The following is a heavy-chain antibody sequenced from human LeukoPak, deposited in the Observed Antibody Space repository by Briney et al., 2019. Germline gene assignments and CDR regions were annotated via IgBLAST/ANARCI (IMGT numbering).Heavy chain of an antibody. V-gene: IGHV4-4*07. CDR1: GGSISSYQ. CDR3: ARDLSPLYARYYYYHMDV. CDR2: VYNSEST. J-gene: IGHJ6*03. D-gene: IGHD5/OR15-5a*01. Sequence: PSETLSLTCTVSGGSISSYQWSWIRQPAGKGLEWIGRVYNSESTNSNPSLKSRVTMSLDTSKNQVSLRLSSVTAADTAVYYCARDLSPLYARYYYYHMDVWGKGTAVTVSS.